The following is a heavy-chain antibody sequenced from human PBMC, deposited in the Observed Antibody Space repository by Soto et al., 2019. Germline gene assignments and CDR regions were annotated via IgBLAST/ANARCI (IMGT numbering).Heavy chain of an antibody. J-gene: IGHJ3*02. V-gene: IGHV1-46*01. CDR2: FNPSGGST. D-gene: IGHD2-15*01. CDR3: ARPDMTEAFDI. Sequence: ASVKVSCKASGYTFTSYYMHWVRQAPGQGLVWMGIFNPSGGSTSYAQKFQGRVTMTRDTSTSTVYMELSSLISEDTAVYYCARPDMTEAFDIWGQGTMVTVSS. CDR1: GYTFTSYY.